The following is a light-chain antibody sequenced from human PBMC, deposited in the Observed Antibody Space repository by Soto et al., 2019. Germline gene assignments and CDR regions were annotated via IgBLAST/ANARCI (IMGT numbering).Light chain of an antibody. CDR1: QSISSW. CDR2: DAS. J-gene: IGKJ1*01. CDR3: QQYNSFWT. V-gene: IGKV1-5*01. Sequence: DIQMTQSPSTLSASVGDRVTITCRASQSISSWLAWYQQKPGKAPNLLIYDASSLQSWAPSRFSGSRSGTEFTLTISSLQPDDFATYYCQQYNSFWTFGQGTRVEI.